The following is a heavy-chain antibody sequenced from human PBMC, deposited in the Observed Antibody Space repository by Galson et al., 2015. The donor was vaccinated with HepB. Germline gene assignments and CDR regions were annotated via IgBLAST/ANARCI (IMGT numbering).Heavy chain of an antibody. Sequence: SLRLSCAASGITVSSNYMSWVRQAPGKGLEWVSVIYSGLSTYYADSVKGRFTISRDNSKNTLYLQMNSLRAEDTAVYYCARYTILWGMDVWGQGTTVTVSS. J-gene: IGHJ6*02. V-gene: IGHV3-66*01. CDR3: ARYTILWGMDV. CDR1: GITVSSNY. CDR2: IYSGLST. D-gene: IGHD3-3*01.